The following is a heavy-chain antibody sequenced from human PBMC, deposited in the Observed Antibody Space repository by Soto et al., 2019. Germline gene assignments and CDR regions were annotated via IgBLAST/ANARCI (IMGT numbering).Heavy chain of an antibody. CDR1: GGTFSRYA. Sequence: VASVKVSCKASGGTFSRYAIRWVRQAPGQGLEWMGGIIPIFGTANYAQKFQGRVTITADESTSTAYMELSSLRSEDTAVYYCASLGEDSSGYYRRPYYFDYWGQGTLVTVSS. J-gene: IGHJ4*02. CDR2: IIPIFGTA. V-gene: IGHV1-69*13. D-gene: IGHD3-22*01. CDR3: ASLGEDSSGYYRRPYYFDY.